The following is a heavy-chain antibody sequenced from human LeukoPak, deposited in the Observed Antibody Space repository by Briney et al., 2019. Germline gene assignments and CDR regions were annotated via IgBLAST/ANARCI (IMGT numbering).Heavy chain of an antibody. CDR3: ARDRVYDSSGYYDDY. CDR1: GGTFSNYY. V-gene: IGHV4-34*01. CDR2: INHSGST. Sequence: SETLSLTCAVSGGTFSNYYWSWIRQPPGKGLEWIGEINHSGSTNYNPSLKSRVTISVDTSKNQFSLKLSSVTAADTAVYYCARDRVYDSSGYYDDYWGQGTLVTVSS. D-gene: IGHD3-22*01. J-gene: IGHJ4*02.